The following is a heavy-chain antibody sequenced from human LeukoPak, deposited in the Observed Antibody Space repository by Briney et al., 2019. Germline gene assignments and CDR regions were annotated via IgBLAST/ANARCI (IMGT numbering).Heavy chain of an antibody. Sequence: SETLSLTCTVSGASIRSYYWTWIRQPPGEGLEWIGYIYYTGSTNYNPSLKSRVTISIDTSKNQFSLKLTSVTAADTAVYYCANYDGAPRNWGQGTLVTVSS. J-gene: IGHJ4*02. CDR1: GASIRSYY. CDR3: ANYDGAPRN. V-gene: IGHV4-59*08. CDR2: IYYTGST. D-gene: IGHD3-16*01.